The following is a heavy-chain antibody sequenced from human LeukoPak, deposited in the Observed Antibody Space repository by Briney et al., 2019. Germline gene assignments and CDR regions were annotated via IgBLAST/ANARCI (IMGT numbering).Heavy chain of an antibody. Sequence: GGSLSLSCAASGFTFDDYGMSWVRQAPGKGLEWVSGINWNGGSTGYADSVKGRFTISRDNAKNSLYLQMNGLRAEDTALYYCARRIGYYFDYWGQGTLVTVSS. CDR3: ARRIGYYFDY. CDR2: INWNGGST. J-gene: IGHJ4*02. CDR1: GFTFDDYG. V-gene: IGHV3-20*04. D-gene: IGHD2/OR15-2a*01.